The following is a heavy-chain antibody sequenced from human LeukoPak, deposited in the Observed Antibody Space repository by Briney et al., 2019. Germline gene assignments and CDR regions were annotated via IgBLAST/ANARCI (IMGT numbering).Heavy chain of an antibody. CDR2: IRYDGTNK. D-gene: IGHD3-3*01. V-gene: IGHV3-30*02. Sequence: GGSLRLSCAASGFTFSSYGMHWVRQAPGKGLEWVAFIRYDGTNKYYADSVKGRFTISRDNSKNTLYLQMNSLRPEDTAVYYCAKDYDFWSGLNAFDIWGQGTMVTISS. J-gene: IGHJ3*02. CDR3: AKDYDFWSGLNAFDI. CDR1: GFTFSSYG.